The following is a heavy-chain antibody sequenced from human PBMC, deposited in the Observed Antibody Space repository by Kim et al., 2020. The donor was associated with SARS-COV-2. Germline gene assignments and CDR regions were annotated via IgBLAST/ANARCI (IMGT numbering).Heavy chain of an antibody. J-gene: IGHJ4*02. D-gene: IGHD3-22*01. V-gene: IGHV1-24*01. Sequence: AQKFQGRVTMTEDTSTDTAYMELSSLRSEDTAVYYCATCHDSSGWNYFDYWGQGTLVTVSS. CDR3: ATCHDSSGWNYFDY.